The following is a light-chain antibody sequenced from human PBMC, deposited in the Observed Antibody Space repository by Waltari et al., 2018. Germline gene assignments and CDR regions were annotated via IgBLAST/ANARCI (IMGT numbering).Light chain of an antibody. CDR3: QQYKSYSRT. V-gene: IGKV1-5*03. Sequence: DIQMTQSPSTLSASVGDRVTLTCRASQSIDSWLAWYQQKPGKAPQLLLYKSSSLESGGPSRFSGSGSGTEFTLTISSLQPYDFAAYYCQQYKSYSRTFGQGTKVEIK. J-gene: IGKJ1*01. CDR2: KSS. CDR1: QSIDSW.